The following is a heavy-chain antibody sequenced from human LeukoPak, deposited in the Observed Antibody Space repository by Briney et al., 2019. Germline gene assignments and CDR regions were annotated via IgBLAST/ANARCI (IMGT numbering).Heavy chain of an antibody. D-gene: IGHD2-21*02. CDR3: ARGSKKHIVVVTAIPPFDY. V-gene: IGHV3-23*01. Sequence: GGSLRLSCAASGFTFSSYAMSWVRQAPGKGLEWVSAISGSGGSTYYADSVKGRFTISRDNSKNTLYPQMNSLRAEDTAVYYCARGSKKHIVVVTAIPPFDYWGQGTLVTVSS. J-gene: IGHJ4*02. CDR2: ISGSGGST. CDR1: GFTFSSYA.